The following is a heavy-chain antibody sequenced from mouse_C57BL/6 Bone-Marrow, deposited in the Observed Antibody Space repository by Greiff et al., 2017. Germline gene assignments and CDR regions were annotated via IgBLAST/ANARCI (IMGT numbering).Heavy chain of an antibody. CDR2: IHPNSGST. J-gene: IGHJ2*01. CDR3: ARPPPTVVDYFDD. CDR1: GYTFTSYW. D-gene: IGHD1-1*01. V-gene: IGHV1-64*01. Sequence: VQLQQPGAELVKPGASVKLSCKASGYTFTSYWMHWVKQRPGQGLEWIGMIHPNSGSTNYNEKFKSKATLTGDKSSSTAYMQLSSLTSEDSAVYYCARPPPTVVDYFDDWGQGTTLTVSS.